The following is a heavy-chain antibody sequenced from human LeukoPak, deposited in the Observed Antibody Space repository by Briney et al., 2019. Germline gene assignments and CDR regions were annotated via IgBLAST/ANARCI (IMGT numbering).Heavy chain of an antibody. CDR3: ARLPNFEYSRSSALDQWGQGYSNSSALDY. Sequence: GESLRISFQASGYSFTTYWITWVRQLPGKGLEWMGRINPGDSYTNYSPSFQGHVTMSADKSITTAYLQWSSLKASDTAMYYCARLPNFEYSRSSALDQWGQGYSNSSALDYWAQGTLVTVSS. CDR1: GYSFTTYW. J-gene: IGHJ4*02. V-gene: IGHV5-10-1*01. D-gene: IGHD6-6*01. CDR2: INPGDSYT.